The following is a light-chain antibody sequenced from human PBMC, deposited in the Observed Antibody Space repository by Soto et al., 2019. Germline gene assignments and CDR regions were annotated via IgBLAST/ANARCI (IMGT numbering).Light chain of an antibody. J-gene: IGKJ2*01. V-gene: IGKV1-39*01. CDR2: GSS. CDR1: QSIRSY. Sequence: DIQMTQSPSSLSASVGDRITITCRASQSIRSYLNWYQQKPGKAPKLLIYGSSSLQTGVPSRFSGSGSGTDFTLTISSLQPVDFATYYCQQSHNTPYTFGQGTKLEIK. CDR3: QQSHNTPYT.